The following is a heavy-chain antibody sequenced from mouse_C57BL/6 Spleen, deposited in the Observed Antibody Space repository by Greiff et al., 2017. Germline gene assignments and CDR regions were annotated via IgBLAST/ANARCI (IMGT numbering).Heavy chain of an antibody. CDR2: VDPSDSYT. J-gene: IGHJ2*01. D-gene: IGHD1-3*01. Sequence: QVQLQQPGAELVKPGASVKLSCKASGYTFTSYWMQWVKQRPGQGLEWIGEVDPSDSYTNYNQKFKGKATLTVDTSSSTAYMQLSSLTSEDSAVYYCAGHSSYFDYWGQGTTLTGSS. CDR1: GYTFTSYW. CDR3: AGHSSYFDY. V-gene: IGHV1-50*01.